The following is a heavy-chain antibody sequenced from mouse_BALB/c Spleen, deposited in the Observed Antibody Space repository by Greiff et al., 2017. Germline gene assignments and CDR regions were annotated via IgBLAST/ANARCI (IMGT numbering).Heavy chain of an antibody. D-gene: IGHD2-2*01. J-gene: IGHJ3*01. CDR1: GYSFTSYW. CDR3: AREGYGGGFAY. V-gene: IGHV1S127*01. CDR2: IDPSDSET. Sequence: QVHVKQSGPQLVRPGASVKISCTASGYSFTSYWMHWVKQRPGQGLEWIGMIDPSDSETRLNQKFKDKATLTVDKSSSTAYMQLSSLTSEDSAVYYCAREGYGGGFAYWGQGTLVTVSA.